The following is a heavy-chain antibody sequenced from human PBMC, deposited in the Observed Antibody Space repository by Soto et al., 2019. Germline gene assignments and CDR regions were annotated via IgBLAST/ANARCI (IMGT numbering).Heavy chain of an antibody. J-gene: IGHJ4*02. CDR2: IYPGDSDT. D-gene: IGHD5-12*01. CDR1: GYSFTSYW. CDR3: ARRGYSGYGHDPLDY. V-gene: IGHV5-51*01. Sequence: PGESLKISCKGSGYSFTSYWIGWVRQMPGKGLEWMGIIYPGDSDTRYSPSFQGQVTISADKSISTAYLQWSSLKASDTAMYYCARRGYSGYGHDPLDYWGQGTLVTVSS.